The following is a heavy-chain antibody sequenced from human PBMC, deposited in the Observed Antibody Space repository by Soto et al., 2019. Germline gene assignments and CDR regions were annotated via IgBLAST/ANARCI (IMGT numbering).Heavy chain of an antibody. CDR2: VNPSGGHT. V-gene: IGHV1-46*01. J-gene: IGHJ4*02. Sequence: QVRLMQSGAEVKKPGASVKVSCKASGDTFTDYYIHWVRQAPGQGLEWMGTVNPSGGHTTYAQDFLGRVTMTRDTSTSTLYMELTSLTSDDTAIYYCARGVLVVVVTAALDYWGQGTLVTVSS. D-gene: IGHD2-21*02. CDR1: GDTFTDYY. CDR3: ARGVLVVVVTAALDY.